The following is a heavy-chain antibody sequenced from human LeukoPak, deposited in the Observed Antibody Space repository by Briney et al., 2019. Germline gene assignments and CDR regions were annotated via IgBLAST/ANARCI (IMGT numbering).Heavy chain of an antibody. CDR1: GRAGTNCR. D-gene: IGHD3-16*01. Sequence: TCMDTGRAGTNCRCRWIPQHQEKRLQWLGYIFHSGSPHYNPSLKSRLTLSLDTSRSQISLKLDSVTAADTAVYFCARHSQSYGPYNWFDPWGQGALVTVSS. J-gene: IGHJ5*01. CDR2: IFHSGSP. V-gene: IGHV4-59*08. CDR3: ARHSQSYGPYNWFDP.